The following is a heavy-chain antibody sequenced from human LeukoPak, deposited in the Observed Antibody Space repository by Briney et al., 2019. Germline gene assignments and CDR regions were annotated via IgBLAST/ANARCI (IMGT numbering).Heavy chain of an antibody. J-gene: IGHJ4*02. CDR2: MNPNSGST. D-gene: IGHD4-17*01. Sequence: GASVKVSCKASGYTFTSYDINWVRQATGQGLEWMGWMNPNSGSTGYAQKFQGRVTMTRNTSISTAYMELSSLRSEDTAVYYCARGGDGFTVTPEYYFDYWGQGTLVTVSP. CDR3: ARGGDGFTVTPEYYFDY. CDR1: GYTFTSYD. V-gene: IGHV1-8*01.